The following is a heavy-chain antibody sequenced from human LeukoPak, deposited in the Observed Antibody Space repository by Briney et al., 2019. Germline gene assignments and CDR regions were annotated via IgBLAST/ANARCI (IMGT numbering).Heavy chain of an antibody. V-gene: IGHV1-18*01. Sequence: ASVKVSCKASGYTFTNYGISWVRQAPGQGLEWMGWISAYNGNTNYAQKFQGRVTITADKSTSTAYMELSSLRSEDTAVYYCARVGPYFDYWGQGTLVTVSS. J-gene: IGHJ4*02. CDR2: ISAYNGNT. CDR3: ARVGPYFDY. CDR1: GYTFTNYG.